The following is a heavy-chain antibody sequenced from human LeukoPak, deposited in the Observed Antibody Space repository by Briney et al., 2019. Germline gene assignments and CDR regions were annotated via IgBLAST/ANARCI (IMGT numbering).Heavy chain of an antibody. CDR1: GYTFTSYD. CDR3: AREDTYYYDSSGYYYRRGYMDV. CDR2: MNPNSGNT. Sequence: GATVKVSCKASGYTFTSYDINWVRQATGQGLEWMGWMNPNSGNTGYAQKFQGRVTMTRNTSISTAYMELSSLRSEDTAVYYCAREDTYYYDSSGYYYRRGYMDVWGKGTTVTVSS. V-gene: IGHV1-8*01. J-gene: IGHJ6*03. D-gene: IGHD3-22*01.